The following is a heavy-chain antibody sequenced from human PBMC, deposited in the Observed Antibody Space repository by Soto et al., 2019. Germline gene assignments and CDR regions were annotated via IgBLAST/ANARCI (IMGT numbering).Heavy chain of an antibody. D-gene: IGHD3-22*01. V-gene: IGHV1-46*01. CDR3: ARDDSLYYDSSGYYRGGFDP. Sequence: GASVKVSCKASGYTFTSYYMHWVGQAPGQGFEWMGIINPSGGSTSYAQKFQGRVTMTRDTSTSTVYMELSSLRSEDTAVYYCARDDSLYYDSSGYYRGGFDPWGQGTLVTVSS. J-gene: IGHJ5*02. CDR1: GYTFTSYY. CDR2: INPSGGST.